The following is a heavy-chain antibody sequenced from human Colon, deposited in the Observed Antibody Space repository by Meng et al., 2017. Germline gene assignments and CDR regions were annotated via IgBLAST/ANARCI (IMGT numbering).Heavy chain of an antibody. CDR1: GGSSRNDQW. V-gene: IGHV4-4*02. CDR3: ARSPYSGSALPFFDY. Sequence: RPRSAPARVSPSGPLPLTCDGSGGSSRNDQWWSWVRQAPGKGLEWIGEIYHSGRTNYNPSVKSRVSMSVDKSQNHFSLRLSSVTAADTAVYYCARSPYSGSALPFFDYWGQGTLVTVSS. CDR2: IYHSGRT. D-gene: IGHD1-26*01. J-gene: IGHJ4*02.